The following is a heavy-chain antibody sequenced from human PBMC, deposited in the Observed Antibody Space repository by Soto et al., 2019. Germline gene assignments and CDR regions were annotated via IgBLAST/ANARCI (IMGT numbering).Heavy chain of an antibody. Sequence: EVQLLESGGALVQPGGSLRLSCAASGFTFSSYAMSWVRQAPGKGLEWVSVISGSGVSTYYADSVKGRFTISRDNSKNTLYLQMNSLRAEDTAVYYCPKVSSSEWAYRDYWGQGTLVTVSS. J-gene: IGHJ4*02. D-gene: IGHD1-26*01. CDR3: PKVSSSEWAYRDY. CDR2: ISGSGVST. V-gene: IGHV3-23*01. CDR1: GFTFSSYA.